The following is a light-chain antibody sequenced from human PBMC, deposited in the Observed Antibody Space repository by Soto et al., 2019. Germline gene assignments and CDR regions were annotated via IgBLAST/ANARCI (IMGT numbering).Light chain of an antibody. CDR3: MQALQTPWT. CDR1: QSLLHNNGHEY. J-gene: IGKJ1*01. CDR2: LVS. Sequence: DIVLTQSPLSLPVTPGEPASISCRSSQSLLHNNGHEYLDWYLQKPGQSPQLLIFLVSNRASGVPDRFSGSGSDTDFTLKISRVEAEDVGIYYCMQALQTPWTFGQGTKVEIK. V-gene: IGKV2-28*01.